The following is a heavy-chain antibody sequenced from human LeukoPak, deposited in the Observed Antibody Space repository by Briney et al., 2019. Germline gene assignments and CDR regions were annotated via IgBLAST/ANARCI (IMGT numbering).Heavy chain of an antibody. V-gene: IGHV4-34*01. CDR3: ARGCSSTSCSSTPNGMDV. CDR2: INHSGST. Sequence: SETLSLTCAVYGGSFSGYYLSCIRQPPGKGLEWVGEINHSGSTNYNPSLKRRVTLSVDPSKTQFSLKLSSVTAADTAVYYCARGCSSTSCSSTPNGMDVWGKGTTVTVSS. CDR1: GGSFSGYY. J-gene: IGHJ6*04. D-gene: IGHD2-2*01.